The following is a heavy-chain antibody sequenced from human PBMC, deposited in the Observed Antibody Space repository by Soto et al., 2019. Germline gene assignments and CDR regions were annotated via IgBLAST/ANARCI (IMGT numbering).Heavy chain of an antibody. D-gene: IGHD6-13*01. Sequence: GSLRLSCAACGLTFSSYAMHWVRQAPGKGLEWVAVISYDGSNKYYADSVKGRFTISRDNSKNTLYLQMNSLRAEDTAVYYCARGGGGIAAAGTIDYWGQGTLVTVSS. CDR2: ISYDGSNK. J-gene: IGHJ4*02. CDR1: GLTFSSYA. CDR3: ARGGGGIAAAGTIDY. V-gene: IGHV3-30-3*01.